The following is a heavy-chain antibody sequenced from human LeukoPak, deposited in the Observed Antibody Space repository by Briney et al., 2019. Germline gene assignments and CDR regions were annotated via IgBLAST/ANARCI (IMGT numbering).Heavy chain of an antibody. Sequence: GASVKVSCKASGYTFTSYYMHWVRQAPGQGLEWMGIINPSGGSTSYAQKFQGRVTMTRDTSTSTVYMELRSLRSEDTAVYYCATVQRPYYYDSSGYNDAFDIWGQGTMVTVSS. CDR2: INPSGGST. CDR1: GYTFTSYY. J-gene: IGHJ3*02. D-gene: IGHD3-22*01. V-gene: IGHV1-46*01. CDR3: ATVQRPYYYDSSGYNDAFDI.